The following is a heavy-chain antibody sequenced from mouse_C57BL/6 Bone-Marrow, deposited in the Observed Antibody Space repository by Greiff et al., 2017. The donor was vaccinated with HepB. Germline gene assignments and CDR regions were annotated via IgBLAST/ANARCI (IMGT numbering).Heavy chain of an antibody. V-gene: IGHV1-54*01. CDR3: ARRAVVDDY. CDR1: GYAFTNYL. J-gene: IGHJ2*01. Sequence: QVQLQQSGAELVRPGTSVKVSCKASGYAFTNYLIEWVKQRPGQGLEWIGVINPGSGGTNYNEKFKGKATLTADKSSSTAYMQLSSLTSEDSAVYYCARRAVVDDYWGQGTTLTVSS. CDR2: INPGSGGT. D-gene: IGHD1-1*01.